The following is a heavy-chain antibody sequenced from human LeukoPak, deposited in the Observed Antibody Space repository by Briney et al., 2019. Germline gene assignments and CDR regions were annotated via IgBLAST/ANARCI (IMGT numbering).Heavy chain of an antibody. CDR2: ISAYYGNT. V-gene: IGHV1-18*01. Sequence: ASVKVSCKASGYTFTSYGISWVRQAPGQGLEWMGWISAYYGNTNYAQKLQGRVTMTTDTSTSTAYMELRSLRSDDTAVYYCARAKDWNYPDAFDIWGQGTMVTVSS. CDR3: ARAKDWNYPDAFDI. CDR1: GYTFTSYG. J-gene: IGHJ3*02. D-gene: IGHD1-7*01.